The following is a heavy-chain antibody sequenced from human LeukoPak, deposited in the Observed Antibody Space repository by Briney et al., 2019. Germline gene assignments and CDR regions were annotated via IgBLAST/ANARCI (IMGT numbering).Heavy chain of an antibody. V-gene: IGHV1-69*05. CDR2: IIPIFGTS. CDR1: GGTFSGYA. Sequence: SVKVSCKASGGTFSGYAISWVRQAPGQGLELMGGIIPIFGTSNYAQKFQGRVTITTDESTSTAYMELSSLRSEDAAVYYCASDSSGYLYYMDVWGKGTTVTVSS. CDR3: ASDSSGYLYYMDV. D-gene: IGHD3-22*01. J-gene: IGHJ6*03.